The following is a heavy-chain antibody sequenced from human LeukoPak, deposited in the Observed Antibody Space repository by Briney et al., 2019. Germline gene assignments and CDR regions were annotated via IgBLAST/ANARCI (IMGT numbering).Heavy chain of an antibody. V-gene: IGHV4-59*01. Sequence: SETLSLTCTVSGGSISSYYWSWIRQPPGKGLEWIGYIYYSGSTNHNPSLKSRVTISVDTSKNQFSLKLSSVTAADTAVYYCARGGIAVAGIYYWGQGTLVTVSS. CDR1: GGSISSYY. CDR2: IYYSGST. D-gene: IGHD6-19*01. J-gene: IGHJ4*02. CDR3: ARGGIAVAGIYY.